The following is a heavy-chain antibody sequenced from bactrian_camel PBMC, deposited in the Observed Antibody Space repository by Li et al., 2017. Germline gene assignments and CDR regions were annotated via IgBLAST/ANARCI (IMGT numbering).Heavy chain of an antibody. CDR2: IASGGSST. CDR3: ARDKDGGSWYGADFGY. Sequence: HVQLVESGGGSVQAGGSLRLSCAVSGLTLRSACMGWFRQAPGKGLEWVSAIASGGSSTYYADSVKGRFTISRDNAKNTLYLQLNSLKTEDTAMYYCARDKDGGSWYGADFGYWGQGTQVTVS. J-gene: IGHJ6*01. D-gene: IGHD6*01. CDR1: GLTLRSAC. V-gene: IGHV3S1*01.